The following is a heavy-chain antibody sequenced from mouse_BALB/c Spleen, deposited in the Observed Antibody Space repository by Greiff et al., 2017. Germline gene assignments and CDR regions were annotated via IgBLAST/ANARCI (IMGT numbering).Heavy chain of an antibody. CDR2: IDPFNGGT. V-gene: IGHV1S135*01. Sequence: VQLKESGPELMKPGASVKISCTASGYSFTSYYMNWVKQSHGKSLEWIGYIDPFNGGTSYNQKFKGKATFTVDKSSSTAYMHLSSLTSEDSAVYYCARGYGNPDYWGQGTTLTVSS. D-gene: IGHD2-10*02. J-gene: IGHJ2*01. CDR1: GYSFTSYY. CDR3: ARGYGNPDY.